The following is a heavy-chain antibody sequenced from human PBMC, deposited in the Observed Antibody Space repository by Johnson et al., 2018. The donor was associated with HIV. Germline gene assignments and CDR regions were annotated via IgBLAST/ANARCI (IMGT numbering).Heavy chain of an antibody. CDR2: ISYDGSNK. CDR3: AKGGSYYVNAFDI. CDR1: GFTFSSYA. J-gene: IGHJ3*02. Sequence: QVQLVESGGGLVQPGGSLRLSCAASGFTFSSYAMHWVRQAPGKGLEWVAVISYDGSNKYYADSVKGRFTISRDNSKNTLYLQMNSLRAEDTAVYYCAKGGSYYVNAFDIWGQGTMVTVSS. V-gene: IGHV3-30-3*01. D-gene: IGHD1-26*01.